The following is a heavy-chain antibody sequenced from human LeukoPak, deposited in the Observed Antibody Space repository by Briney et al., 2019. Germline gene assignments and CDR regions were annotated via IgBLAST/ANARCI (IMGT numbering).Heavy chain of an antibody. Sequence: PAGSLRLSGAASGFTFSGVWMHWVRQAPGKGLVWVSRIASDGSVTNYADSVKGRFTISRDNAKNTLYLQMNSLRAEDTAVYYCASDTVDTALGIDYWGQGTLVTVSS. CDR1: GFTFSGVW. CDR2: IASDGSVT. CDR3: ASDTVDTALGIDY. V-gene: IGHV3-74*01. D-gene: IGHD5-18*01. J-gene: IGHJ4*02.